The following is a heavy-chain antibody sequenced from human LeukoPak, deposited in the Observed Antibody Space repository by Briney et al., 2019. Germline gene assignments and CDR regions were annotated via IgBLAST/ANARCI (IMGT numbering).Heavy chain of an antibody. CDR1: GYSFTSYW. J-gene: IGHJ3*02. D-gene: IGHD2-2*01. V-gene: IGHV5-51*01. Sequence: GESLKISCKGSGYSFTSYWIGWVRQMPGKGLEWMGVIYPGDSDTRYSPSFQGQVTISADKSISTAYLQWSSLMASDTAMYYCARHGRLGYCSSTSCPPPAFDIWGQGTMVTVSS. CDR3: ARHGRLGYCSSTSCPPPAFDI. CDR2: IYPGDSDT.